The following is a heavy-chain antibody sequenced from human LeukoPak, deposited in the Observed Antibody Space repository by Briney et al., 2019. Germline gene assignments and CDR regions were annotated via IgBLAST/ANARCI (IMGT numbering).Heavy chain of an antibody. V-gene: IGHV3-23*01. CDR3: AKNGGSQCYSHLDY. CDR1: GFTFSSYG. Sequence: GGSLRLSCAASGFTFSSYGMTWVRQAPGKGLEWISGTSGSGGSTYYANSVKGRFTISRDNSKNTLYLEMNSLRAEDTAVYYCAKNGGSQCYSHLDYWGRGSLVTVSS. D-gene: IGHD2-15*01. J-gene: IGHJ4*02. CDR2: TSGSGGST.